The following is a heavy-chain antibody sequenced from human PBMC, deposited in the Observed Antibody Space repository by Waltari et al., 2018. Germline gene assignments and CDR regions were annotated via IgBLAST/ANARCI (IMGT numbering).Heavy chain of an antibody. J-gene: IGHJ4*02. Sequence: QVQLVESGGGVLQPGRSLRLSCAASGFTFSSYGMPWVRQAPGKGLEWVAVIWYDGSNKYYADSVKGRFTISRDNSKNTVYLQMNSLRAEDTAVYYCATSQYYYDSSGYYAGDYWGQGTLVTVSS. V-gene: IGHV3-33*01. CDR2: IWYDGSNK. D-gene: IGHD3-22*01. CDR1: GFTFSSYG. CDR3: ATSQYYYDSSGYYAGDY.